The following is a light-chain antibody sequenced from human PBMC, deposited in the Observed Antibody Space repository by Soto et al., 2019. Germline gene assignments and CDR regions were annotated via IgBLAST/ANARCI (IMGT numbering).Light chain of an antibody. CDR1: QGISNH. V-gene: IGKV1-17*03. CDR3: LQHTNFPLT. CDR2: DAS. Sequence: DIQMTQSPSAMSASVGDRVTITCRASQGISNHLVWFQQRPGKVPKRLIYDASSLQTGVPSRFSVSGSGTDFTLTISSLQPEDFATYYCLQHTNFPLTFGQGTRLEAK. J-gene: IGKJ5*01.